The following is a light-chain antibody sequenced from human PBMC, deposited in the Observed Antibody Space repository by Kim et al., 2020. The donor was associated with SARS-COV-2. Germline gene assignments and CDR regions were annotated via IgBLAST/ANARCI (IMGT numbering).Light chain of an antibody. CDR1: TGAVTSGNC. J-gene: IGLJ3*02. CDR2: STS. V-gene: IGLV7-43*01. Sequence: GTVTLTCASTTGAVTSGNCPNWFQQKPGQAPQTLIYSTSNKHSWTPARFSGSLRGGKAALTLSGVQPEDEAEYYCLLYYGGAQPWVLGGGTQLTVL. CDR3: LLYYGGAQPWV.